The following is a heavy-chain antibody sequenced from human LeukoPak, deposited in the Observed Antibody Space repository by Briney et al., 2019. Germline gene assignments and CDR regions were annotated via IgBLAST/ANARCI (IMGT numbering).Heavy chain of an antibody. CDR3: ARQYSSSSEVDY. CDR1: GFTFSSYS. D-gene: IGHD6-6*01. J-gene: IGHJ4*02. CDR2: ISSSSSYI. Sequence: GGPLRLTCAASGFTFSSYSMNWVRQAPGKGLEWVSSISSSSSYIYYADSVKGRFTISRDNAKNSLYLQMNSLRAEDTAVYYCARQYSSSSEVDYWGQGTLVTVSS. V-gene: IGHV3-21*01.